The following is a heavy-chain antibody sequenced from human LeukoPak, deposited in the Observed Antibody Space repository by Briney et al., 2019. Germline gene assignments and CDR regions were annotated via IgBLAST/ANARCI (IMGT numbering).Heavy chain of an antibody. D-gene: IGHD5-12*01. CDR3: ARERGLSGYDSPYDY. CDR2: IIPIFGTA. V-gene: IGHV1-69*01. J-gene: IGHJ4*02. CDR1: GGTFSSYA. Sequence: SVKVSCKASGGTFSSYAISWVRQAPGQGLEWMGGIIPIFGTANYAQKFQGRVAITADESTSTAYMELSSLRSEDTAVYYCARERGLSGYDSPYDYWGQGTLVTVSS.